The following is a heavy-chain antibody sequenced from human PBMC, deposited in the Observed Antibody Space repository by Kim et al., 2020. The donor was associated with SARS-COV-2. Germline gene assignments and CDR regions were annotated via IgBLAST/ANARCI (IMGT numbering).Heavy chain of an antibody. CDR3: ARDTYGSGSYYQGDY. Sequence: QKFQGRVTITRDTSASTAYMELNSLRSEDTAVYYCARDTYGSGSYYQGDYWGQGTLVTVSS. D-gene: IGHD3-10*01. J-gene: IGHJ4*02. V-gene: IGHV1-3*01.